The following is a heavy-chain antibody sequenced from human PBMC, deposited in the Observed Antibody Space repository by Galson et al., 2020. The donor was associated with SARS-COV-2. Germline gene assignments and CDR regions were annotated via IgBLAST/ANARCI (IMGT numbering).Heavy chain of an antibody. D-gene: IGHD3-10*01. CDR2: ITGRGGSR. CDR3: AKYDYYYDSEDYDNTRVFDV. Sequence: GESLKISCTASGFIFRSYAMGWVRQAPGKGLEWVASITGRGGSRYYADSGKGRFTISRDNSNNMVFLQMNSLRADDTAIYYCAKYDYYYDSEDYDNTRVFDVWGQGTMVAVSS. V-gene: IGHV3-23*01. CDR1: GFIFRSYA. J-gene: IGHJ3*01.